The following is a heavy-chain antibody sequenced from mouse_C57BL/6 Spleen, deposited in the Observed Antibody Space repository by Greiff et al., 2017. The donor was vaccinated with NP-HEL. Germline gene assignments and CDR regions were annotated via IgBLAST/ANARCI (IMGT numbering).Heavy chain of an antibody. D-gene: IGHD1-1*01. CDR2: IDPSDSET. J-gene: IGHJ4*01. Sequence: QVQLQQPGAELVRPGSSVKLSCKASGYTFTSYWMHWVKQRPIQGLEWIGNIDPSDSETHYNQKFKDKATLTVDNSSSTAYMQLSSLTSEDSAVYYCARLGDYYGSSYGAMDYWGQGTSVTVSS. V-gene: IGHV1-52*01. CDR1: GYTFTSYW. CDR3: ARLGDYYGSSYGAMDY.